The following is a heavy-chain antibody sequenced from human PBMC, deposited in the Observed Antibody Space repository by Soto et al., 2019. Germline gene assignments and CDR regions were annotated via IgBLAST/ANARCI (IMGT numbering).Heavy chain of an antibody. J-gene: IGHJ6*02. CDR1: GYTFTSND. V-gene: IGHV1-8*01. D-gene: IGHD3-3*01. CDR3: ARGLEPAIHYYYGMDV. Sequence: GASVKVSCKASGYTFTSNDINWVRQATGQGLEWMGWMNPNSGNTGYAQKFQGRVTMTRNTSISTAYMELSSLRSEDTAVYYCARGLEPAIHYYYGMDVWGQGPTVTVSS. CDR2: MNPNSGNT.